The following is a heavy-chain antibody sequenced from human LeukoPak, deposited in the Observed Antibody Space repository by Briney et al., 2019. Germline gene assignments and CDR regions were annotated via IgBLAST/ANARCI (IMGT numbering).Heavy chain of an antibody. CDR2: INPSGGDT. Sequence: GASVKVSCKASGYTFTNYYMHWVRQAPGQGPEWMGIINPSGGDTTYAQKFQGRVTMTRDTSTSTVYMELSSLRSEDTAVYYCARDHPISSALYYFDYWGQGTLVTVSS. CDR1: GYTFTNYY. V-gene: IGHV1-46*01. CDR3: ARDHPISSALYYFDY. J-gene: IGHJ4*02. D-gene: IGHD3-3*02.